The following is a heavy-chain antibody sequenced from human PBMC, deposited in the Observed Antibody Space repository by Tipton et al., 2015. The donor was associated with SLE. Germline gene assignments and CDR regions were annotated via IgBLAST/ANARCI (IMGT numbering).Heavy chain of an antibody. CDR2: IYYSGST. CDR1: GYSISSGYS. Sequence: TLSLTCAVSGYSISSGYSWGWIRQPPGKGLVWIGSIYYSGSTYYNPSLKSRVTISVDTSKNQFSLKLSSVTAADTAVYYCAREGVGDTYYYYGMDVWGQGTTVTVSS. CDR3: AREGVGDTYYYYGMDV. V-gene: IGHV4-38-2*02. D-gene: IGHD1-26*01. J-gene: IGHJ6*02.